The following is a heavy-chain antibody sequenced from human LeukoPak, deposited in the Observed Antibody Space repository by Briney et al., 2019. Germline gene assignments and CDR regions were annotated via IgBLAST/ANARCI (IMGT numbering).Heavy chain of an antibody. V-gene: IGHV3-48*03. CDR2: ISSSCSTI. J-gene: IGHJ6*04. D-gene: IGHD2-2*01. CDR3: AREGSRGVGSTSREAYYYGMDV. CDR1: GFTFSSYE. Sequence: PGGSLRLSCAASGFTFSSYEINWVRLAPGKGLEWVSYISSSCSTIYYADSVKGRFTISRDNAKNSLYLQMNSLRAEDTAVYYRAREGSRGVGSTSREAYYYGMDVWGKGTTVTVSS.